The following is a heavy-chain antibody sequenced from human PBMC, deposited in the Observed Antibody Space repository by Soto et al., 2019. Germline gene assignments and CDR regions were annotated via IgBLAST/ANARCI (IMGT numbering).Heavy chain of an antibody. V-gene: IGHV4-39*02. Sequence: PSETLSLTCTVSGGSISSSSYYWGWIRQPPGKGLEWIGSIYYSGNTYYNPSLKSRVTISVDTSKNQFSLKLSSVTAADTAVYYCAREGGDSSGFDYWGQGTLVTVSS. CDR1: GGSISSSSYY. J-gene: IGHJ4*02. D-gene: IGHD3-22*01. CDR2: IYYSGNT. CDR3: AREGGDSSGFDY.